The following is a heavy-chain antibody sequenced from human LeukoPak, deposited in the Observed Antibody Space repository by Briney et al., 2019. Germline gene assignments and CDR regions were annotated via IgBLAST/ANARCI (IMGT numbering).Heavy chain of an antibody. Sequence: ASVRVSCKASGYPSTTYDINWVRKATGQGLEWMGWMNPSSGYTGYSQKFQGRVTMTRNTSITTAYMELSSLRSEDTAVYYCARISDHNWYFDLWGRGTLVTVSS. J-gene: IGHJ2*01. CDR1: GYPSTTYD. D-gene: IGHD1-14*01. V-gene: IGHV1-8*01. CDR3: ARISDHNWYFDL. CDR2: MNPSSGYT.